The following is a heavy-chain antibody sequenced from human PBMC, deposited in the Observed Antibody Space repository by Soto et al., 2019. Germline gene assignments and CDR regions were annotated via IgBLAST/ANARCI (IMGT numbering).Heavy chain of an antibody. V-gene: IGHV4-34*01. CDR2: INHSGST. CDR1: GGSFSGYY. D-gene: IGHD1-20*01. J-gene: IGHJ4*02. Sequence: SDTLSLTCAVYGGSFSGYYWSWIRQPPGKGLEWIGEINHSGSTNYNPSLKSRVTISVDTSKNQFSLKLSSVTAADTAVYYCARKLWSITGSWDYWGKGTLVTVSS. CDR3: ARKLWSITGSWDY.